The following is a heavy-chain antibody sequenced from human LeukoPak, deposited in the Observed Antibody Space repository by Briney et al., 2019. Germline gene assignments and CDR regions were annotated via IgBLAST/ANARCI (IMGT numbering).Heavy chain of an antibody. J-gene: IGHJ4*02. D-gene: IGHD4-17*01. Sequence: ASETLSLTCTVSGGPINSYYWSWIRQPAGKGLEWIGRIYTSGSTNYNPSLKSRVTMSVDTSKNQFSLKLSSVTAADTAVYYCARDLLHDYADSTGYWGQGTLVTVSS. CDR3: ARDLLHDYADSTGY. V-gene: IGHV4-4*07. CDR1: GGPINSYY. CDR2: IYTSGST.